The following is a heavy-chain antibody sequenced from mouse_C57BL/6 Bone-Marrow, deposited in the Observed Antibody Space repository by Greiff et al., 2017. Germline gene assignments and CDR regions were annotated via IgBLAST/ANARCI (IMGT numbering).Heavy chain of an antibody. CDR1: GFSLTSYA. Sequence: VLLQQSGPGLVAPSQSLSITCTVSGFSLTSYAISWVRQPPGKGLEWLGVIWTGGGTNYNSALKSRLGISKDNAKSQVFLKMNSLQTDDTARYYCSRYSNYVFDYWGQGTTLTGSS. CDR2: IWTGGGT. V-gene: IGHV2-9-1*01. CDR3: SRYSNYVFDY. J-gene: IGHJ2*01. D-gene: IGHD2-5*01.